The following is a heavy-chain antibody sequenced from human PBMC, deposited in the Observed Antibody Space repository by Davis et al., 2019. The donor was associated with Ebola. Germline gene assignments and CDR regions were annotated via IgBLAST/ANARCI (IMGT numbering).Heavy chain of an antibody. CDR2: IYSGGST. D-gene: IGHD1-26*01. CDR1: GFTVSSNY. J-gene: IGHJ4*02. CDR3: TRTVGANDY. Sequence: GESLKISCAASGFTVSSNYMSWVRQAPGKGLEWVSVIYSGGSTYYADSVKGRFTISRDNSKNTLYLQMNSLKTEDTAVYYCTRTVGANDYWGQGTLVTVSS. V-gene: IGHV3-66*01.